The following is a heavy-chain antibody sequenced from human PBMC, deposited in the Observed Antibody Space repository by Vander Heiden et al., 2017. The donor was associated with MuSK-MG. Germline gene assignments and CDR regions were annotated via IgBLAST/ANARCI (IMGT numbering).Heavy chain of an antibody. J-gene: IGHJ4*02. Sequence: QVQLVESGGGVVQPGRSLRLSCAASGFTFSNYVLHWVRQAPGKGLEWVAVISYDGSNKFYADSVKGRFTTSRDNSKNTRYLQMNSLNTEDTAVYYCAKNFDGWLLRDGVDYWGQGTLVTVSS. CDR2: ISYDGSNK. D-gene: IGHD6-19*01. V-gene: IGHV3-30*18. CDR1: GFTFSNYV. CDR3: AKNFDGWLLRDGVDY.